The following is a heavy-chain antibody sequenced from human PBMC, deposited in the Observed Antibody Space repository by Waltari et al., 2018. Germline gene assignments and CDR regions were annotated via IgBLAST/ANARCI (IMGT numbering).Heavy chain of an antibody. J-gene: IGHJ4*02. V-gene: IGHV4-38-2*01. D-gene: IGHD5-12*01. Sequence: QVQLQESGPGLVKPSETLSLTCAVSGYSISSGYYWGWIRQPPGKGLEWIGSIYHSGSTYYNPSLKSRVTISVDTSKNQFSPKLSSVTAADTAVYYCARLTRGYSGYVPVGYWGQGTLVTVSS. CDR2: IYHSGST. CDR3: ARLTRGYSGYVPVGY. CDR1: GYSISSGYY.